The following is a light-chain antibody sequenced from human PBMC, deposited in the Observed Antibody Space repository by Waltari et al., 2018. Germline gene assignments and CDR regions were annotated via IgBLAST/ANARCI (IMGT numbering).Light chain of an antibody. V-gene: IGLV2-14*01. CDR2: DVS. J-gene: IGLJ3*02. CDR1: SSAVGGYNY. Sequence: QSALTQPASVSGSPGQSITISCTGTSSAVGGYNYVPWYQQYPNEPPQVIIFDVSNRPSGISNRFSGSKSGNTASLTISSLQAGDEADYYCSSYTSSALWVFGGGTKLTVL. CDR3: SSYTSSALWV.